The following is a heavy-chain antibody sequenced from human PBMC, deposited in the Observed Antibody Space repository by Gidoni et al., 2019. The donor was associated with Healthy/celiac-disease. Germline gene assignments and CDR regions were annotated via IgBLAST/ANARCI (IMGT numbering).Heavy chain of an antibody. CDR2: IYSGGST. CDR1: GFTVSSNY. Sequence: EVQLVESGGGLIQPGGSLRLSCAASGFTVSSNYMSWVRQAPGKGLEWVSVIYSGGSTYYADSVKGRFTISRDNSKNTLYLQMNSLRAEDTAVYYCARDNINSSSWPGGVVDWGQGTLVTVSS. CDR3: ARDNINSSSWPGGVVD. V-gene: IGHV3-53*01. D-gene: IGHD6-13*01. J-gene: IGHJ4*02.